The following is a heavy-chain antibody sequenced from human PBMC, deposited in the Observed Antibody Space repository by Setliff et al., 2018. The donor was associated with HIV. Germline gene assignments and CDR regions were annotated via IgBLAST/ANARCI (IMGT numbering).Heavy chain of an antibody. CDR1: GFDFTSYT. J-gene: IGHJ6*03. Sequence: GESLKISCAASGFDFTSYTITWVRQAPGKGLEWVASVSPGGSFVYYGDSIQGRFTISRDNAKNSLYLQMNSLRAEDTAVYYCARTGHYYYYYMDVWGKGTTVTVSS. CDR2: VSPGGSFV. V-gene: IGHV3-21*01. CDR3: ARTGHYYYYYMDV.